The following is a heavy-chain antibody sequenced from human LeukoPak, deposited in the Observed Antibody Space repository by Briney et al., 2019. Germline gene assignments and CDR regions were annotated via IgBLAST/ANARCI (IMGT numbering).Heavy chain of an antibody. D-gene: IGHD3-10*01. CDR2: IKGDGIET. V-gene: IGHV3-74*01. CDR1: GFTFSGSW. Sequence: AGGSLRLSCAASGFTFSGSWMHWVRQAPGKGLVWVSRIKGDGIETNYADSVKGRFTVSRDNAKNTLFLQMNSLRAEDTAVYFCARDVVIGSGSCASWGRGTLVTVSS. CDR3: ARDVVIGSGSCAS. J-gene: IGHJ4*02.